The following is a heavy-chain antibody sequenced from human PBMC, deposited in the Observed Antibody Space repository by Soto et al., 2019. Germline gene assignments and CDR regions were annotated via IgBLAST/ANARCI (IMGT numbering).Heavy chain of an antibody. Sequence: TSETMSLTCAVYGGSFSGYYWSWIRQPPGKGLEWIGEINHSGSTNYNPSLKSRVTISVDTSKNQFSLKLSSVTAADTAVYYCARGYRYCSSTSCYSRLLGTPTSYYFDYWGQGTLVTVSS. CDR1: GGSFSGYY. CDR3: ARGYRYCSSTSCYSRLLGTPTSYYFDY. CDR2: INHSGST. V-gene: IGHV4-34*01. D-gene: IGHD2-2*01. J-gene: IGHJ4*02.